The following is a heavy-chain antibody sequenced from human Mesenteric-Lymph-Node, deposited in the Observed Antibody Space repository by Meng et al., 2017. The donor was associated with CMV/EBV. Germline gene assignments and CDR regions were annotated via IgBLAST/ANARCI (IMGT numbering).Heavy chain of an antibody. CDR2: IYHSGST. CDR1: GYSISSGYY. V-gene: IGHV4-38-2*02. J-gene: IGHJ4*02. CDR3: ARAFPEYYDFWSGLTDY. Sequence: SETLSLTCTVSGYSISSGYYWGWIRQPPGKGLEWIESIYHSGSTYYNPSLKSRVTISVDTSKNQFSLKLSSVTAADTAVYYCARAFPEYYDFWSGLTDYWGQGTLVTVSS. D-gene: IGHD3-3*01.